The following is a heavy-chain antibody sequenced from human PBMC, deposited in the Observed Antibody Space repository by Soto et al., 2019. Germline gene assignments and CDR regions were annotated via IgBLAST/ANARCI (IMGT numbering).Heavy chain of an antibody. Sequence: GAAVNVSCTASGYTFTGYHMQWLRQAHGQRLELMGWINPNSGGTNYAQKFQGRVTMTRDTSISTAYMELSRLRSDDTAVYYCAGTTSITGTPGYYYHGMDVWGQGTTVTVSS. CDR1: GYTFTGYH. D-gene: IGHD1-7*01. CDR3: AGTTSITGTPGYYYHGMDV. CDR2: INPNSGGT. V-gene: IGHV1-2*02. J-gene: IGHJ6*02.